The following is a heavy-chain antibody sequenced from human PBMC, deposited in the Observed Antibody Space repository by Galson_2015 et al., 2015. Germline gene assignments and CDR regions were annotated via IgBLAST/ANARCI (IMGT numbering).Heavy chain of an antibody. CDR1: GGSISSGGYY. V-gene: IGHV4-31*03. CDR2: IYYSGST. Sequence: TLSLTCTVSGGSISSGGYYWSWIRQHPGKGLEWIGYIYYSGSTYYNPSLKSRVTISVDTSKNQFSLKLSSVTAADTAVYYCARAPGVGFWSGYRFDYWGQGTLVTVSS. D-gene: IGHD3-3*01. CDR3: ARAPGVGFWSGYRFDY. J-gene: IGHJ4*02.